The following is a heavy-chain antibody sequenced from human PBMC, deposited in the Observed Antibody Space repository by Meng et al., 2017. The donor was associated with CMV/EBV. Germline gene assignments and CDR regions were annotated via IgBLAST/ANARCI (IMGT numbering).Heavy chain of an antibody. J-gene: IGHJ4*02. D-gene: IGHD1-26*01. V-gene: IGHV1-18*01. CDR3: ARGAGATYYFDY. Sequence: GESLKISCAASGFTFTSYGISWVRQAPGQGLEWMGWISAYNGNTNYAQKLQGRVTMTTDTSTSTAYMELRSLRSDDTAVYYCARGAGATYYFDYWGQGTLVTVSS. CDR2: ISAYNGNT. CDR1: GFTFTSYG.